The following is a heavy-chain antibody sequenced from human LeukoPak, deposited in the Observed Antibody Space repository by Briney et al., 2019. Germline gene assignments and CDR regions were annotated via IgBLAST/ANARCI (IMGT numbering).Heavy chain of an antibody. V-gene: IGHV3-21*01. CDR2: ISSSSSYI. Sequence: PGGSLRLSCAASGFTFSSYSMNWVRQAPGKGLEWVSSISSSSSYIYYADSVKGRFTISRDNAKNSLYLQMNSLRAEDAAVYYCARSISGSYGFDYWGQGTLVTVSS. J-gene: IGHJ4*02. CDR3: ARSISGSYGFDY. D-gene: IGHD1-26*01. CDR1: GFTFSSYS.